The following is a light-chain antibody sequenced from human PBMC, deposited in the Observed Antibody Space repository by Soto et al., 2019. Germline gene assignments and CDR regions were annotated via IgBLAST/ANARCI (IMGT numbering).Light chain of an antibody. CDR3: SSYAGSSNV. CDR2: EVN. J-gene: IGLJ1*01. V-gene: IGLV2-8*01. CDR1: SSDVGGYNY. Sequence: QSVLTQPPSASGSPGQSVAISCTGTSSDVGGYNYVSWYQQHPGKAPKLMIYEVNKRPSGVPDRFSGSKSGNTASLTVSGLQAVDEADYDCSSYAGSSNVFGTGTKLTVL.